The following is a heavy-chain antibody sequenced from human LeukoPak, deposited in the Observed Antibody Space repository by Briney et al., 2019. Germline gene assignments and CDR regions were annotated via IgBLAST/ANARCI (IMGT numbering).Heavy chain of an antibody. V-gene: IGHV3-33*01. CDR2: IWSDGSNK. CDR1: GFTFSGYG. D-gene: IGHD2/OR15-2a*01. J-gene: IGHJ4*02. CDR3: TTAPTLLDPTGPDY. Sequence: GGSLRLSCATSGFTFSGYGMHWVRQAPGKGLEWVTVIWSDGSNKYYADSVKGRFTISRDNSKNTLYLQMNSLKTEDTAVYYCTTAPTLLDPTGPDYWGQGTLVTVSS.